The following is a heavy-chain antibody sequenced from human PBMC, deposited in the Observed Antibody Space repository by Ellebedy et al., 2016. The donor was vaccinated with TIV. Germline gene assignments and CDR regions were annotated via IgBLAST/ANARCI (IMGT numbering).Heavy chain of an antibody. J-gene: IGHJ4*02. CDR3: AKGFQSSGWDYYDY. D-gene: IGHD6-19*01. Sequence: PGGSLRLSCAASGFTFSSYWMHRVRHAPGKGLVWVSRINSDGSSTSYADSVKGRFTISRDNAKNSLYLQMNSLRAEDTALYYCAKGFQSSGWDYYDYWGQGTLVTVSS. CDR2: INSDGSST. CDR1: GFTFSSYW. V-gene: IGHV3-74*01.